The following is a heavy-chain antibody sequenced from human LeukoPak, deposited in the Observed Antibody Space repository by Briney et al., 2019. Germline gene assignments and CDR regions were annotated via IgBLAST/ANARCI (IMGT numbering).Heavy chain of an antibody. CDR2: FDPEDGET. V-gene: IGHV1-24*01. Sequence: RASVKVSCKVSGYTLTELSMHWVRQAPGKGLEWMGGFDPEDGETIYAQRFQGRVTMTEDTSTDTAYMELRSLRSDDTAVYYCARVLPMDSSSWYYYYGMDVWGQGTTVTVSS. CDR1: GYTLTELS. J-gene: IGHJ6*02. CDR3: ARVLPMDSSSWYYYYGMDV. D-gene: IGHD6-13*01.